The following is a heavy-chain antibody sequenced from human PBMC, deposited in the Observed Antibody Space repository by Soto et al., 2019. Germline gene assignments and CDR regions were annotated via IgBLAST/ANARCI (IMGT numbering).Heavy chain of an antibody. J-gene: IGHJ4*02. CDR3: ARDAALGLFDY. CDR1: GYPFTRYG. D-gene: IGHD1-7*01. Sequence: ASVKVSCKASGYPFTRYGISWVRQAPGQGLEWMGWISAYNGNTNYAQKLQGRVTMTTDTSTSTAYMELRSLRSDDTAVYFCARDAALGLFDYWGQGSPVPGSS. CDR2: ISAYNGNT. V-gene: IGHV1-18*01.